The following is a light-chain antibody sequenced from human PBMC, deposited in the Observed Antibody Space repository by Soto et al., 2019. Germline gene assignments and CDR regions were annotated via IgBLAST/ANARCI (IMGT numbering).Light chain of an antibody. CDR2: KAS. V-gene: IGKV1-5*03. Sequence: DTQMTQSPSTLCASVVDRVTITCRASQSISSWLAWYQQKPGKAPKLLIYKASTLESGVPSRFSGSGSGTEFTLTISSVQPDDFATYYCQKYNTYGTFGQGTKVDIK. CDR1: QSISSW. J-gene: IGKJ1*01. CDR3: QKYNTYGT.